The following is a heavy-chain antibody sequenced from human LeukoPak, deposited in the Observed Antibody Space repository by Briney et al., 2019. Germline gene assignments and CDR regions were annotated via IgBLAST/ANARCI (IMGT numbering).Heavy chain of an antibody. CDR1: GFTFSSYG. CDR3: ARDHHKLTYYYDSSGYYFDY. J-gene: IGHJ4*02. V-gene: IGHV3-33*01. Sequence: GRSLRLSCAASGFTFSSYGMHWVRQAPGKGLEWVAVIWYDGSNKYYADSVKGRFTISRDNFKNTLYLQMNSMSAQDTAVYSCARDHHKLTYYYDSSGYYFDYWGQGTLVTVSS. D-gene: IGHD3-22*01. CDR2: IWYDGSNK.